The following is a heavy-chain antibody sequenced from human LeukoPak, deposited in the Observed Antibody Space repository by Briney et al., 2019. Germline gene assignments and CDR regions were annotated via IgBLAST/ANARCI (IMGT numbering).Heavy chain of an antibody. CDR3: ARERCSGGSCYNWFDP. V-gene: IGHV1-69*05. CDR2: IIPIFGTA. CDR1: GGTFSSYA. Sequence: ASVKVSCKASGGTFSSYAISWVRQAPGQGLEWMGGIIPIFGTANYAQKFQGRVTITTDESTSTAYMELSSLRSEDTAVYYCARERCSGGSCYNWFDPWGQGTLVTVSS. D-gene: IGHD2-15*01. J-gene: IGHJ5*02.